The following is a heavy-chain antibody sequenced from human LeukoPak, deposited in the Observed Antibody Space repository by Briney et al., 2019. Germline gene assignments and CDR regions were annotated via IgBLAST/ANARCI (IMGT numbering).Heavy chain of an antibody. CDR3: ARDLADFWSAASGY. D-gene: IGHD3-3*01. Sequence: ASVKVSCKASGYTFTSYGISWVRPAPRQGLEWTGWISGYIGNTNYAQKLQGRVTMTTDTSTSTAYMELRSLRSDDTAVYYCARDLADFWSAASGYWGQGTLVTVSS. J-gene: IGHJ4*02. CDR1: GYTFTSYG. CDR2: ISGYIGNT. V-gene: IGHV1-18*01.